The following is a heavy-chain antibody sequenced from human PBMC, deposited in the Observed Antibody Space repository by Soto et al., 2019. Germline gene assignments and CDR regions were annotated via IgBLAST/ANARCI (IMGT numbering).Heavy chain of an antibody. CDR1: GFTFSNAW. J-gene: IGHJ3*02. D-gene: IGHD3-22*01. V-gene: IGHV3-15*01. CDR2: IKSKTDGGTT. CDR3: TPYTSPPLDDTMIVVVTNHDAFDI. Sequence: PGGSLRLSCAASGFTFSNAWMSWVRQAPGKGLEWVGRIKSKTDGGTTDYAAPVKGRFTISRDDSKNTLYLQMNSLKTEDTAVNYCTPYTSPPLDDTMIVVVTNHDAFDIWGQGTMVTVSS.